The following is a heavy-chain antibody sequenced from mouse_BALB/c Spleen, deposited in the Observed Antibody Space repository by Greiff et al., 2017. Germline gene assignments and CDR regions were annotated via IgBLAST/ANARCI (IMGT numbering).Heavy chain of an antibody. CDR3: ATYGSSFAWFAY. V-gene: IGHV3-2*02. Sequence: EVQLVESGPGLVKPSQSLSLTCTVTGYSITSDYAWNWIRQFPGNKLEWMGYISYSGSTSYNPSLKSRISITRDTSKNQFFLQLNSVTTEDTATYYCATYGSSFAWFAYWGQGTLVTVSA. D-gene: IGHD1-1*01. CDR2: ISYSGST. CDR1: GYSITSDYA. J-gene: IGHJ3*01.